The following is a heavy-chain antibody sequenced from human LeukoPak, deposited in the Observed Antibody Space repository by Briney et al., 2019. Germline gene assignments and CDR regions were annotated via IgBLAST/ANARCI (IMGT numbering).Heavy chain of an antibody. Sequence: PSETLSLTCAVSGGSISSSNWWSWVRQPPGKGLEWIGEIYHSGSTNYNPSLKSRVTISVDKSKNQFSLKLSSVTAADTAVYYCARDSSVEDNYFDYWGQGTLVTVSS. CDR2: IYHSGST. J-gene: IGHJ4*02. D-gene: IGHD2-15*01. CDR1: GGSISSSNW. V-gene: IGHV4-4*02. CDR3: ARDSSVEDNYFDY.